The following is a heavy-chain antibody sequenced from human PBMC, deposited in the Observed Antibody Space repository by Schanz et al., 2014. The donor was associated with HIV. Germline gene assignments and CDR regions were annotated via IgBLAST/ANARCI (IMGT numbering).Heavy chain of an antibody. Sequence: EVQLLESGGGLVQPGGSLRLSCAVSGFTITSYGMSWVRQAPGKGLEWVSTISAGVGTASYADSVKGRFTISRDNSKKVLFLQMNRLRAEDTAVYYCAKMARSVAANTNFDYWGQGTLVTVSS. V-gene: IGHV3-23*01. CDR3: AKMARSVAANTNFDY. D-gene: IGHD6-19*01. CDR1: GFTITSYG. CDR2: ISAGVGTA. J-gene: IGHJ4*02.